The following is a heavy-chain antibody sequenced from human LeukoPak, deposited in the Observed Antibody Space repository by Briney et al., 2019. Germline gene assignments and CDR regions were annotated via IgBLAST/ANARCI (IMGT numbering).Heavy chain of an antibody. CDR3: ARDEPGGLHY. D-gene: IGHD1-14*01. J-gene: IGHJ4*02. CDR2: AHHTAGT. Sequence: SETLSLTCTVSGYPITTSYYCTWVRQSPEKGLEWIGSAHHTAGTYYNSSLKSRVTISLETSMNHFSLKLNSVTAADTAVYYCARDEPGGLHYWGQGILVTVSS. CDR1: GYPITTSYY. V-gene: IGHV4-38-2*02.